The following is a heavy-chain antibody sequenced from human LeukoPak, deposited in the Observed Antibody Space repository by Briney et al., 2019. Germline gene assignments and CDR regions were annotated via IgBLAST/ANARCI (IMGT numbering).Heavy chain of an antibody. CDR2: TYYRSKWYN. CDR3: ARDPSSGARFDNWFDP. CDR1: GDSVSSNSAA. J-gene: IGHJ5*02. Sequence: SQTLSLTCAISGDSVSSNSAAWNWIRQSPSRGLEWLGRTYYRSKWYNDYAVSVKSRITVNPDTSKNQFSLQLNSVTPEGTAVYYCARDPSSGARFDNWFDPWGQGTLVTVSS. V-gene: IGHV6-1*01. D-gene: IGHD3-10*01.